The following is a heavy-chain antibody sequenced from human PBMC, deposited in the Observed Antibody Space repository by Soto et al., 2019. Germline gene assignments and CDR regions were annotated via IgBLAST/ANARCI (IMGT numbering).Heavy chain of an antibody. Sequence: QVQLVQSGGDVKTPGASVKVSCTTFRYTFTSHGIAWVRQAPGQGLEWMGWISTFSGKTDYAQKFQGRVTMTADTPTGPVKRKLRSRRFDDPAYNYGASLLLKGGPSREKALDLWGQG. CDR3: ASLLLKGGPSREKALDL. D-gene: IGHD2-21*01. CDR1: RYTFTSHG. V-gene: IGHV1-18*01. CDR2: ISTFSGKT. J-gene: IGHJ6*02.